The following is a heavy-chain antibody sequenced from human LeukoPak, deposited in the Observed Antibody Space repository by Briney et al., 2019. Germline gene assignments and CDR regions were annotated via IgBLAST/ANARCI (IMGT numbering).Heavy chain of an antibody. CDR1: GFTFSSYA. Sequence: GGSLRLSCAASGFTFSSYAMSWVRQAPGKGLEWVSAISGSGGSTYYADSVRGRFTISRDNSKNTLYLQMNSLRAEDTAVYYCARREFDWLLDYFDYWGQGTLVTVSS. CDR3: ARREFDWLLDYFDY. J-gene: IGHJ4*02. CDR2: ISGSGGST. D-gene: IGHD3-9*01. V-gene: IGHV3-23*01.